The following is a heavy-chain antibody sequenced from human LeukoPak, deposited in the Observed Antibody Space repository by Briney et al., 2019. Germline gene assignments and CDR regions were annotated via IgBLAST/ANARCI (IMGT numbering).Heavy chain of an antibody. CDR3: AIGQGVITWGGADVYDV. V-gene: IGHV1-18*01. CDR1: GDTFTNYG. J-gene: IGHJ3*01. Sequence: ASVRVSCKASGDTFTNYGINWVRQAPGQRPEWMGWFSTYNGDTKYAQKLKGRLTLTADTLKTTAYMELRTLISDDTATYYCAIGQGVITWGGADVYDVWGQGTTVIVSS. D-gene: IGHD3-16*01. CDR2: FSTYNGDT.